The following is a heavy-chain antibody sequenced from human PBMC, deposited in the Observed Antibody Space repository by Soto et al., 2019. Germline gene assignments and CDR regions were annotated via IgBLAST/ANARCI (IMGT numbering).Heavy chain of an antibody. CDR1: GGIFSSYA. J-gene: IGHJ4*02. CDR3: ARVRGA. D-gene: IGHD1-26*01. CDR2: VIPMFGTT. V-gene: IGHV1-69*13. Sequence: SSVKVSCKTSGGIFSSYAFNWVRQAPGQGLEWLGRVIPMFGTTNYTQSFQGRVTITADESTSTAYMELSSLRSEDTAVYYCARVRGAWGQGTLVTVSS.